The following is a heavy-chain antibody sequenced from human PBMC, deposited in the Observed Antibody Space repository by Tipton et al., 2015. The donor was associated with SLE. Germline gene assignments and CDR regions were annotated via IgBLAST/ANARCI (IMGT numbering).Heavy chain of an antibody. V-gene: IGHV1-3*01. Sequence: QLVQSGAEVKKPGASVKVSCKASGYTFTSYAMHWVRQAPGQRLEWIGWINAGNGNTKYSQKFQGRVTITRDTSASTAYMELSSLISEDTAVYYCARVTYGEGAFDIWCQGTMVTVSS. D-gene: IGHD4-17*01. CDR1: GYTFTSYA. J-gene: IGHJ3*02. CDR3: ARVTYGEGAFDI. CDR2: INAGNGNT.